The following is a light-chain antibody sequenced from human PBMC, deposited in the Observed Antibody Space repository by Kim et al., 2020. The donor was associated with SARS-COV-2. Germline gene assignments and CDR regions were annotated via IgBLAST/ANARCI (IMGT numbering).Light chain of an antibody. CDR3: QQYDRFPLT. J-gene: IGKJ4*01. CDR1: QSICNW. CDR2: EAS. Sequence: DIQLTQSPSTLSASVGDRVTITCRASQSICNWLAWYQQKPGKAPKLLIYEASDLEGGVSSRFSGSGSGTEFTLTISSLQPDDFATYYCQQYDRFPLTFGGGTKVDIK. V-gene: IGKV1-5*03.